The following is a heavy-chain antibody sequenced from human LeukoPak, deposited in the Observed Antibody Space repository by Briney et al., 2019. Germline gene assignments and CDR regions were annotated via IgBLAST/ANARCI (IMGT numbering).Heavy chain of an antibody. CDR3: ARSGSSGYYLYFDY. D-gene: IGHD3-22*01. J-gene: IGHJ4*02. CDR1: GGSISSYC. V-gene: IGHV4-59*01. Sequence: SETLSLTCTVSGGSISSYCWSWIRQPPGKGLEWIGYIYYSGSTNYNPSLKSRVTISVDTSKNQFSLKLSSVTAADTAVYYCARSGSSGYYLYFDYWGQGTLVTVSS. CDR2: IYYSGST.